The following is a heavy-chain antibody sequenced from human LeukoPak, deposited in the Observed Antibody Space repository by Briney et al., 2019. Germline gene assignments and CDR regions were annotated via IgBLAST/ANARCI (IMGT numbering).Heavy chain of an antibody. CDR3: ARVARYSYGYIDS. V-gene: IGHV1-18*04. D-gene: IGHD5-18*01. CDR1: GYTFTSYD. CDR2: ISAYNGYT. J-gene: IGHJ4*02. Sequence: ASVKVCCKASGYTFTSYDISWVRQAPGQGLEWMGWISAYNGYTNYAQRLQGRVTMTTDTSTSTAYMELRSLSSDDTAVYYCARVARYSYGYIDSWGQGTLVTVSS.